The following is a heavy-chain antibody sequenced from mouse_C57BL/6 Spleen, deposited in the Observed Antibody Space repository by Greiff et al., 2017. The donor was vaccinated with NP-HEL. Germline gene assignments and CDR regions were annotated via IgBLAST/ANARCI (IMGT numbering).Heavy chain of an antibody. Sequence: VQLKESGPELVKPGASVKMSCKASGYTFTDYNMHWVKQSHGKSLEWIGYINPNNGGTSYNQKFKGKATLTVNKSSSTAYMELRSLTSEDSAVYYCARSTIYYYGSSYLDYWGQGTTLTVSS. J-gene: IGHJ2*01. CDR1: GYTFTDYN. D-gene: IGHD1-1*01. V-gene: IGHV1-22*01. CDR2: INPNNGGT. CDR3: ARSTIYYYGSSYLDY.